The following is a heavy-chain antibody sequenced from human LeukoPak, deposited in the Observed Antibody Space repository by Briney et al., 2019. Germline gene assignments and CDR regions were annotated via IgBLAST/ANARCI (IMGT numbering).Heavy chain of an antibody. CDR1: GFTFSSYW. Sequence: GGSLRLSCAASGFTFSSYWMHWVRQAPGKGLVWVSRINSDGSSTSYADSVKCRFTISRDNAKNTLYLQMNSLRAEDTAVYYCARGTWATLYYYYMDVWGKGTTVTVSS. D-gene: IGHD5-24*01. CDR2: INSDGSST. J-gene: IGHJ6*03. V-gene: IGHV3-74*01. CDR3: ARGTWATLYYYYMDV.